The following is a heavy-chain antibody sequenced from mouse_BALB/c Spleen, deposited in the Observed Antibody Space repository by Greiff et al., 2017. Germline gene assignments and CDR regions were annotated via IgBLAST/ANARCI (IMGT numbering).Heavy chain of an antibody. Sequence: EVQLVESGGDLVKPGGSLKLSCAASGFTFSSYGMSWVRQTPDKRLEWVATISSGGSYTYYPDSVKGRFTISRDNAKNTLYLQMSSLKSEDTAMYYCARRGITGAMDYWGQGTSVTVSS. CDR3: ARRGITGAMDY. CDR1: GFTFSSYG. D-gene: IGHD2-4*01. CDR2: ISSGGSYT. J-gene: IGHJ4*01. V-gene: IGHV5-6*01.